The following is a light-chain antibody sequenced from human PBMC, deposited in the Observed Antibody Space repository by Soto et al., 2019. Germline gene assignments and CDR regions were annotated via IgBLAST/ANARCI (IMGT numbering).Light chain of an antibody. V-gene: IGLV2-14*02. J-gene: IGLJ1*01. Sequence: QSALTQPASVSGSPGQSITISCSGSIREVGGSGPVSWYQHHPGQVPKLIIYEGSRRPSGVSSRFSGSKTGNTASPTISGLQAEDEADYSCSSYTRSSTLNVFRTGTKATVL. CDR3: SSYTRSSTLNV. CDR1: IREVGGSGP. CDR2: EGS.